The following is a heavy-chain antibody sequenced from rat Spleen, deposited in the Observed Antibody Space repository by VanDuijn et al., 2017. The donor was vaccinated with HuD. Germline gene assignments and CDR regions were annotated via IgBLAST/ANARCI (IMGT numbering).Heavy chain of an antibody. Sequence: EVQLQESGPGLVKPSQSLSLTCSVTGHSISSSYRWNWIRKFPGNRLEWMGYINSAGSTNYNPSLKSRISITRDTSKNQFFLQVNSVTTEDTATYYCARGAGYVLDAWGQGASVTVSS. J-gene: IGHJ4*01. V-gene: IGHV3-3*01. D-gene: IGHD1-4*01. CDR1: GHSISSSYR. CDR2: INSAGST. CDR3: ARGAGYVLDA.